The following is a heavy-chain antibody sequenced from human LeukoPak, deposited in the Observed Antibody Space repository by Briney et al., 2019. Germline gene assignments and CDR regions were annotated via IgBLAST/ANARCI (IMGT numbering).Heavy chain of an antibody. CDR3: VRDTRYDMDV. V-gene: IGHV4-61*02. CDR1: GASISSGNYY. Sequence: SQNLSLTCTVSGASISSGNYYWSWIRQSAGKGLEWIGRIYASGSTTYNPSLKSRVAMSVDTSKNQFSLKVTSVTAADTAVYFCVRDTRYDMDVWGSGTTVTVSS. CDR2: IYASGST. J-gene: IGHJ6*03.